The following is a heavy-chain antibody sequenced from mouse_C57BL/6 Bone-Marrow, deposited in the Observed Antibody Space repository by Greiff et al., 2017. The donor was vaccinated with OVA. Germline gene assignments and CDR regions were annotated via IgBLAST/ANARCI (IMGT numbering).Heavy chain of an antibody. D-gene: IGHD2-2*01. CDR1: GYTFTSYW. CDR3: AREAPMVKGDY. CDR2: IDPSDSYT. Sequence: VQLQQSGAELVMPGASVKLSCKASGYTFTSYWMHWVKQRPGQGLEWIGEIDPSDSYTNYNQKFKGKSTLTVDKSSSTAYMQLSSLTSEDSAVYYCAREAPMVKGDYWGQGTTLTVSS. J-gene: IGHJ2*01. V-gene: IGHV1-69*01.